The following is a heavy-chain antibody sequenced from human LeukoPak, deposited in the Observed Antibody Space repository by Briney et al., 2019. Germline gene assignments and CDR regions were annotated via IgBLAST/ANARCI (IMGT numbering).Heavy chain of an antibody. CDR1: GASIITYY. CDR2: IDTSGST. V-gene: IGHV4-4*09. J-gene: IGHJ4*02. Sequence: PSETLSLTCTVSGASIITYYWSWIRQPPGKGLEWIGYIDTSGSTNYNPSLKSRVTISVDTSKNQFSLKMKSVTAADTAVYYCAGDELQMWFVLAYWGQGTLARVSS. CDR3: AGDELQMWFVLAY. D-gene: IGHD5-18*01.